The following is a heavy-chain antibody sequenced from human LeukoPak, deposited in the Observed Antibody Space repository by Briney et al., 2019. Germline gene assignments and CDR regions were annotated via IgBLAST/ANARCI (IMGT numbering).Heavy chain of an antibody. D-gene: IGHD3-22*01. Sequence: GGSLRLSCAASGFSVRTTYMSWVRHAPGKGLEWVSVLYTGGGTDHADSVKGRFTISRDNSKNTLSLQMNSLRVEDTAIYYCTRSGYRHPYHFDSWGQGTLVTVSS. CDR2: LYTGGGT. CDR3: TRSGYRHPYHFDS. V-gene: IGHV3-53*01. J-gene: IGHJ4*02. CDR1: GFSVRTTY.